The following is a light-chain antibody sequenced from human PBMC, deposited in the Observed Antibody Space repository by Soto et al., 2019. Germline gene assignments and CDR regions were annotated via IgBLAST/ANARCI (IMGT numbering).Light chain of an antibody. J-gene: IGLJ1*01. CDR1: SSDIGAHNF. V-gene: IGLV2-14*03. CDR2: EVI. Sequence: QSALTQPASVSGSPGQAITVSCSGTSSDIGAHNFVSWYQQHPGKAPKLIIYEVINRPSGVSDRFSGSKSGNTASLTISGLQSEDEADYYCNSYTTSKTFVFGSGNKVTVL. CDR3: NSYTTSKTFV.